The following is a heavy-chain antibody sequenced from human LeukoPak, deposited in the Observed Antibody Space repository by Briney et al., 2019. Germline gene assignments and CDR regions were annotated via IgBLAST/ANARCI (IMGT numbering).Heavy chain of an antibody. CDR3: EKGGAGGDFDV. CDR2: IDPSDSYT. V-gene: IGHV5-10-1*01. D-gene: IGHD3-16*01. Sequence: GESLKISCKCSGYSFTTYWISWVRPMPGKGLEWMGRIDPSDSYTNYSPCFQGHVTISGDMSISTAYLKWRSMKASDTAMYECEKGGAGGDFDVWGQGTMVTVSS. J-gene: IGHJ3*01. CDR1: GYSFTTYW.